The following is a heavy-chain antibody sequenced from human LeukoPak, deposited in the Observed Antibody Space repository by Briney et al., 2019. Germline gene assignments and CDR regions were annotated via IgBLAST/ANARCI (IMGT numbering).Heavy chain of an antibody. V-gene: IGHV3-23*01. CDR3: AKDKAVGYCSGGTCSYFDY. CDR2: TSSNGGSR. D-gene: IGHD2-15*01. CDR1: GFTFSAYA. Sequence: GGSLRLSCTASGFTFSAYAMSWVRQAPGKGLEWVSGTSSNGGSRYHADSVKGRFTTSRDNSKNTLYLQMNSLRVEDTAVYYCAKDKAVGYCSGGTCSYFDYWGQGTLVTVSS. J-gene: IGHJ4*02.